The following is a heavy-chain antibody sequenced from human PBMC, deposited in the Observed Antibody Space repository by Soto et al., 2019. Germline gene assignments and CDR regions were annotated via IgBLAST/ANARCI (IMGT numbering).Heavy chain of an antibody. D-gene: IGHD3-16*02. CDR3: ARDLVDYDYVWGSYRYIGYFDY. CDR2: ISAYNGNT. J-gene: IGHJ4*02. V-gene: IGHV1-18*01. Sequence: QVQLVQSGAEVKKPGASVKVSCKASGYTFTSYGISWVRQAPGQGLEWMGWISAYNGNTNNAQKLQGRVTMTTDTSTSTAYMELRSLRSDDTAVYYCARDLVDYDYVWGSYRYIGYFDYWGQGTLVTVSS. CDR1: GYTFTSYG.